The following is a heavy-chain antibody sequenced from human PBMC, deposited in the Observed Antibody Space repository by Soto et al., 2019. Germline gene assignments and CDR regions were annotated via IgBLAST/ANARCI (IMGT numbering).Heavy chain of an antibody. CDR2: ISGSGGRT. J-gene: IGHJ4*02. CDR3: AKLPYGSYWADF. Sequence: EVQLLESGGGLVQPGGSLRLSCAASGFTFSSYAMSWVRQAPGKGLEWVSSISGSGGRTYYADSVKGRFTISRDNSKNTLYLQMSSLRAEDTAVYYCAKLPYGSYWADFWGQGTLVTVSS. CDR1: GFTFSSYA. D-gene: IGHD1-26*01. V-gene: IGHV3-23*01.